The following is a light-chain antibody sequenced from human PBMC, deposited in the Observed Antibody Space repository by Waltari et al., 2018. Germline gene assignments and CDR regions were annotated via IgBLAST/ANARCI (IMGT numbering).Light chain of an antibody. V-gene: IGKV3-20*01. CDR3: QQYGSSPWT. Sequence: EIVLTQYPGTLSLSPGERATLSCRASQSVRSSYVAWYQQKPGKAPRVRLQGASNRATGIPDRFSGSGSGTDFTLTISRLEPEDFAVYYCQQYGSSPWTFGQGTKVEIK. J-gene: IGKJ1*01. CDR2: GAS. CDR1: QSVRSSY.